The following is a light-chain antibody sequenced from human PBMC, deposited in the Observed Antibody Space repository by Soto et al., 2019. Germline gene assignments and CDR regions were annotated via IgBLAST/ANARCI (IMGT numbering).Light chain of an antibody. CDR3: QQYDTSPPT. CDR2: RTF. J-gene: IGKJ5*01. CDR1: QTIASRY. Sequence: EIVLTQSPGTLSLSPGERATLSCRASQTIASRYLAWYQHQPGQAPGLLIYRTFARAPGIPDRFSGGGSGTDLTLTISRLEREDFAVYYCQQYDTSPPTFGQVTRLDIK. V-gene: IGKV3-20*01.